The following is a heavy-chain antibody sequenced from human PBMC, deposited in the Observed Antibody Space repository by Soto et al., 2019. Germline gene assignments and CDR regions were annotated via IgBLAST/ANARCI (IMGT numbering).Heavy chain of an antibody. CDR1: GGSFSGYY. J-gene: IGHJ5*02. D-gene: IGHD6-6*01. CDR2: INHSGST. CDR3: ATGYSSSPNNWFDP. V-gene: IGHV4-34*01. Sequence: SETLSLTCAVYGGSFSGYYWTWIRQPPGKGLEWIGEINHSGSTNYNPSLKSRVTISVDTSKNQFSLKLSSVTAADTAVYYCATGYSSSPNNWFDPWGQGTRVTVSS.